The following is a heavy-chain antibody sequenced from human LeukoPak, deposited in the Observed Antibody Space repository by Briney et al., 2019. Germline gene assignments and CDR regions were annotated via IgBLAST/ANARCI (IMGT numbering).Heavy chain of an antibody. J-gene: IGHJ5*02. CDR2: INIGGTNT. CDR1: GFTFNDYY. V-gene: IGHV3-11*03. CDR3: AKWGVTPSENWFDP. D-gene: IGHD3-10*01. Sequence: GGSLRLSCAASGFTFNDYYMSWIRQAPGKGLEWLSYINIGGTNTHYADSVKGRFTISRDNSKNTLYLQMNSLRAEDTAVYYCAKWGVTPSENWFDPWGQGTLVTVSS.